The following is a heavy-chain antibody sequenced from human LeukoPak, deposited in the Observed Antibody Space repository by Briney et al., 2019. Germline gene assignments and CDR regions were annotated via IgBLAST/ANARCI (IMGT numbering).Heavy chain of an antibody. J-gene: IGHJ4*02. D-gene: IGHD3-10*01. V-gene: IGHV3-15*01. Sequence: GGSLRLSCAASGFTFSNAWMSWVRQAPGKGLEWVGRIKSKTDGGTTDYAAPVKGRFTISREDSKNTLYLPMTTLKTEDTAVYSCTTIPSRLLWFGELSGYWGQGTLVTVSS. CDR1: GFTFSNAW. CDR2: IKSKTDGGTT. CDR3: TTIPSRLLWFGELSGY.